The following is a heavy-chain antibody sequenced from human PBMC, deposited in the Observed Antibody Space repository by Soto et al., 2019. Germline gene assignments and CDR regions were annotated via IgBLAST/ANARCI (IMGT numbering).Heavy chain of an antibody. D-gene: IGHD2-21*01. V-gene: IGHV4-31*03. CDR1: GAALNSGNYY. CDR3: ARLRIATNNDTWVDP. Sequence: ASETLSLTCSVSGAALNSGNYYWSWIRQVPGKGLEWIGHIYVTGAVDYNPSLRDRITISQDTSERQFSLNLRLVTAADTAVYYCARLRIATNNDTWVDPWGQGTLVTVSS. CDR2: IYVTGAV. J-gene: IGHJ5*02.